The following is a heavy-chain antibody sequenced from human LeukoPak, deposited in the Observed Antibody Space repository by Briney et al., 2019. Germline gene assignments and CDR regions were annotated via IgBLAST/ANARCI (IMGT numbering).Heavy chain of an antibody. Sequence: GGSLRLSCAASGFTFSDYYMSWIRQAPGKGLEWISYISNSGSTIHYAVSVKGRFTISRDNARNSLYLQMNSLRAEDTAVYYCARVTSPYAFDIWGQGTMVTVSS. D-gene: IGHD3-3*01. J-gene: IGHJ3*02. CDR1: GFTFSDYY. CDR2: ISNSGSTI. V-gene: IGHV3-11*04. CDR3: ARVTSPYAFDI.